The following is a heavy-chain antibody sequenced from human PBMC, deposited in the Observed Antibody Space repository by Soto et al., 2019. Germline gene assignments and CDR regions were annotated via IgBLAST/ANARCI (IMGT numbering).Heavy chain of an antibody. V-gene: IGHV4-31*03. D-gene: IGHD2-15*01. J-gene: IGHJ1*01. Sequence: QVQLQESGPGLVKPSQTLSLTCTVSGGSISSGGYYWSWIRQHPGKGLEWIGYIYYSGSTYYNPSLKCRFTISVDTSKNQFSLKLSSVTAADTAVYYCARGGYCSGGSCARAEYFQHWGQGTLVTVSS. CDR2: IYYSGST. CDR1: GGSISSGGYY. CDR3: ARGGYCSGGSCARAEYFQH.